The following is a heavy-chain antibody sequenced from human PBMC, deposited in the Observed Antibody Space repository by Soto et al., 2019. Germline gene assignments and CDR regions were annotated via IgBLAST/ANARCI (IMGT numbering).Heavy chain of an antibody. CDR3: ARLDYGDYVVAFDP. Sequence: PSETLSLTCAVSGGSISSGGYSWSWIRQPPGKGLEWIGYIYHSGSTYYNPSLKGRVTISVDRSKNQFSLKLSSVTAADTAVYYCARLDYGDYVVAFDPWGQGTLVTVSS. V-gene: IGHV4-30-2*01. CDR2: IYHSGST. CDR1: GGSISSGGYS. D-gene: IGHD4-17*01. J-gene: IGHJ5*02.